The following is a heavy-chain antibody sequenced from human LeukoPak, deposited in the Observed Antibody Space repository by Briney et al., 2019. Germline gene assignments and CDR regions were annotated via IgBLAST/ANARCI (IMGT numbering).Heavy chain of an antibody. CDR3: ASHVSGFPLN. Sequence: GGSLRLSCAASGFTFSSYSMNWVRQAPGKGLEWVSSISSSSSYIYYADSVKGRFTISRDNAKNSLYLQMNSLRAGDTAVYYCASHVSGFPLNWGQGTLVTVSS. CDR2: ISSSSSYI. CDR1: GFTFSSYS. D-gene: IGHD3-22*01. V-gene: IGHV3-21*01. J-gene: IGHJ4*02.